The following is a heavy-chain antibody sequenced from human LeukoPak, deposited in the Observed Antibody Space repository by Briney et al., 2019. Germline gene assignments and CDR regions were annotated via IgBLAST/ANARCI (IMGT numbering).Heavy chain of an antibody. CDR3: ARRRPWDYDSSGFGAFDI. V-gene: IGHV3-53*04. CDR2: IYSGGST. CDR1: GFTVSSNY. J-gene: IGHJ3*02. Sequence: PGGSLRLSCAASGFTVSSNYMSWVRQAPGKGLEWVSVIYSGGSTYYADSVKGRFTISRHNSKNTLYLQMHSLRAEDTAVYYCARRRPWDYDSSGFGAFDIWGQGTMVTVSS. D-gene: IGHD3-22*01.